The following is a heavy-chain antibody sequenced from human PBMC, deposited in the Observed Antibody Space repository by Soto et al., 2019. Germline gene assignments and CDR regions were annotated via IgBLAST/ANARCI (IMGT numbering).Heavy chain of an antibody. Sequence: TSETLSLTCSVSGVSISSRSYSWGWIRQPPGEGLEWIGTFYYSENTYYNPSLKSRVSISVDTSKNQFSLKVSSVTAADTAVYYCAKLAGYCSGNSCHGDYAMDVWGQGTTVTVSS. CDR3: AKLAGYCSGNSCHGDYAMDV. J-gene: IGHJ6*02. D-gene: IGHD2-2*01. CDR1: GVSISSRSYS. CDR2: FYYSENT. V-gene: IGHV4-39*01.